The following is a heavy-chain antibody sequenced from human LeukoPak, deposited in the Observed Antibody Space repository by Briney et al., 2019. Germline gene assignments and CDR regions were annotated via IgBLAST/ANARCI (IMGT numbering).Heavy chain of an antibody. V-gene: IGHV4-31*03. J-gene: IGHJ4*02. CDR3: ARLLGYSGTDHYYFDY. CDR1: GGSVTSGGDY. D-gene: IGHD3-10*01. Sequence: SETLSLTCTVSGGSVTSGGDYWSWIRQHPGKGLEWIGYIYYSGSTYYNPSLKSRVTISLDTSKNQFSLKLSSVTAADTAVYYCARLLGYSGTDHYYFDYWGQGTLVTVSS. CDR2: IYYSGST.